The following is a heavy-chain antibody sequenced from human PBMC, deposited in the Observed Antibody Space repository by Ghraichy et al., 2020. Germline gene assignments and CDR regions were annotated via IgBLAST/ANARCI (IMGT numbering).Heavy chain of an antibody. D-gene: IGHD2-21*02. J-gene: IGHJ6*03. CDR1: GFTFSSYG. Sequence: LSLTCAASGFTFSSYGMHWVRQAPGKGLEWVAVIWYDGSNKYYADSVKGRFTISRDNSKNTLYLQMNSLRAEDTAVYYCARRGGGDRRESYYYYMDVWGKGTTVTVSS. CDR3: ARRGGGDRRESYYYYMDV. CDR2: IWYDGSNK. V-gene: IGHV3-33*01.